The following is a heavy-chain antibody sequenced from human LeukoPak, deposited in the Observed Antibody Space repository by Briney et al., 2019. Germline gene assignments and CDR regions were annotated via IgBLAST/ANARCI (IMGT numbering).Heavy chain of an antibody. CDR2: IYHSGST. CDR1: GYSISSGYY. V-gene: IGHV4-38-2*02. Sequence: SETLSLTCTVSGYSISSGYYWGWIRQPPGKGLEWIGSIYHSGSTYYNPSLKSRVTISVDTSKNQFSLRLSSLTAADTAVYYCARVAAATTNPRFDFWGQGALVTVSS. D-gene: IGHD1-1*01. J-gene: IGHJ4*02. CDR3: ARVAAATTNPRFDF.